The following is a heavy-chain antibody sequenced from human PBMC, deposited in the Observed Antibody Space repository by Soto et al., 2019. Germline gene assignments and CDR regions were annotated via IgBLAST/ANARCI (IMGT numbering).Heavy chain of an antibody. J-gene: IGHJ4*02. Sequence: SETLSLTCTVSGGSISSSSYYWGWIRQPPGKGLEWIGSIYYSGSTYYNPSLKSRVTISVDTSKNQFSLKLSSVTAADTAVYYCARAGVVILYWGQGTLVTVSS. CDR2: IYYSGST. CDR3: ARAGVVILY. D-gene: IGHD3-3*01. V-gene: IGHV4-39*01. CDR1: GGSISSSSYY.